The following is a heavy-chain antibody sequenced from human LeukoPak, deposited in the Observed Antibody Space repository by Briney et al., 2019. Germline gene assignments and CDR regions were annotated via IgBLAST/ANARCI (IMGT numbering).Heavy chain of an antibody. V-gene: IGHV4-31*03. Sequence: SQTLSLTCTVSGGSISSGGYYWSWIRQHPGKGLEWIGYIYYSGSTYYNPSLKSRVTISVDTSKNQFSLKLSSVTAADTAVYYCARPNKLSVGYYRLGYYFDYWGQGTLVTVSS. D-gene: IGHD3-3*01. CDR2: IYYSGST. CDR3: ARPNKLSVGYYRLGYYFDY. J-gene: IGHJ4*02. CDR1: GGSISSGGYY.